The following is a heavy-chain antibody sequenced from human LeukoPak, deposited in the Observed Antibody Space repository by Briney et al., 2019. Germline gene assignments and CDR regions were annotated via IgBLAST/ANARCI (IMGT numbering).Heavy chain of an antibody. CDR2: TNHSGST. Sequence: SETLSLTCAVYGGSFSGYYCSWIRQPPGKGLESIGETNHSGSTNYNPSLKSRVTIPVDTSKNQFSLKLSSVTAAGTAVYYCARGNYHDSSGYYYRAFDIWGQGTMVTVSS. CDR1: GGSFSGYY. V-gene: IGHV4-34*01. CDR3: ARGNYHDSSGYYYRAFDI. D-gene: IGHD3-22*01. J-gene: IGHJ3*02.